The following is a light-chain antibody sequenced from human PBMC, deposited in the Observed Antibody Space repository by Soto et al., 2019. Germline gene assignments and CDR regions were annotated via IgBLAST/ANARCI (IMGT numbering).Light chain of an antibody. CDR3: QQYNSYWT. J-gene: IGKJ1*01. V-gene: IGKV1-9*01. Sequence: IQLTQSPSSLSSSVGDRVTLTCRASQGISNYLAWYQQKQGKAPNLLIYAASTLQGGVPSRLSGSGSGTEFTLTISSLQPDDFATYYCQQYNSYWTFGQGTKVDIK. CDR2: AAS. CDR1: QGISNY.